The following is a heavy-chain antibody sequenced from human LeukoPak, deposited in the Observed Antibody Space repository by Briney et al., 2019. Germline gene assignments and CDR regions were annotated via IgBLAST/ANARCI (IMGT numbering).Heavy chain of an antibody. CDR3: ARGGWYPESFQH. CDR1: GVSICSYY. D-gene: IGHD6-19*01. J-gene: IGHJ1*01. V-gene: IGHV4-59*01. CDR2: IYYSGST. Sequence: PSETLSLTCTVSGVSICSYYWNWIRQPPVKGLEWIGYIYYSGSTNYNPSLKSRVTISVDTSKNQFSLKLSSVTAADTAVYYCARGGWYPESFQHWGQGALVTVSS.